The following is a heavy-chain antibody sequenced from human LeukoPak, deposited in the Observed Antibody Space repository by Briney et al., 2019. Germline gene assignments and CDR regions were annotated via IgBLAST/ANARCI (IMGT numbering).Heavy chain of an antibody. J-gene: IGHJ4*02. CDR3: AIKGDYGDYYFDY. CDR1: GYSFTSYW. Sequence: GESLMISCKGSGYSFTSYWISWVRETPGHGLEWIGRFDPSDSYTNYRPSFQGHVTISADKSISTAYLQWSSLKASDTAMYYCAIKGDYGDYYFDYWGQGTLVTVPS. D-gene: IGHD4-17*01. CDR2: FDPSDSYT. V-gene: IGHV5-10-1*01.